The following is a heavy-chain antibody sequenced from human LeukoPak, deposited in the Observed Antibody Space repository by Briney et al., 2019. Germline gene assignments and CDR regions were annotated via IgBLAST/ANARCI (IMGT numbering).Heavy chain of an antibody. CDR3: ARGPRYYYGSGSFIDY. Sequence: PSETLSLTCAVYGGSFSGYYWSWIRQPPGKGLEWIGVINHSGSTNYNPSLKSRVTISVDTSKNQFSLKLSAVTAADTAVYYCARGPRYYYGSGSFIDYWGQGTLVTVSS. CDR1: GGSFSGYY. CDR2: INHSGST. J-gene: IGHJ4*02. V-gene: IGHV4-34*01. D-gene: IGHD3-10*01.